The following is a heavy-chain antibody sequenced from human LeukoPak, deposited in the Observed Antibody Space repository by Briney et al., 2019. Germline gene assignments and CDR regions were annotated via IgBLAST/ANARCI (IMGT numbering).Heavy chain of an antibody. V-gene: IGHV3-30*02. CDR2: IRYDGSNK. D-gene: IGHD3-10*01. CDR3: AKVGVVRGVYNWFDP. CDR1: GFTSSSYG. Sequence: GGSLRLSCAASGFTSSSYGMHWVRQAPGKGLEWVAFIRYDGSNKYYADSVKGRFTISRDNSKNTLYLQMNSLRAEDTAVYYCAKVGVVRGVYNWFDPWGQGTLVTVSS. J-gene: IGHJ5*02.